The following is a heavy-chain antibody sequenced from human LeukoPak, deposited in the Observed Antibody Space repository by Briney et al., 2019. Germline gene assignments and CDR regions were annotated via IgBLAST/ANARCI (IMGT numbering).Heavy chain of an antibody. D-gene: IGHD2-2*01. CDR3: ARGPPKYCSSTSCPPSDY. V-gene: IGHV3-11*01. Sequence: GGSLRLSCVASGFTFSDYYMSWIRQAPGKGLEWVSYISSSGSTIYYADSVKGRFTISRDNAKNSLYLQMNSLRAEDTAVYYCARGPPKYCSSTSCPPSDYWGQGTLVTVSS. J-gene: IGHJ4*02. CDR2: ISSSGSTI. CDR1: GFTFSDYY.